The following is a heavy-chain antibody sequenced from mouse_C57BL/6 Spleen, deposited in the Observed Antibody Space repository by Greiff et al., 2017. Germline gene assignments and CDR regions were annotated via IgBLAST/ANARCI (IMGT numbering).Heavy chain of an antibody. CDR3: ARHGDGYYSFAY. J-gene: IGHJ3*01. Sequence: VKLMESGPGLVAPSQSLSITCTVSGFSLTSYGVHWVRQPPGKGLEWLVVIWSDGSTTYNSALKSRLSISKDNSKSQVFLKMNRLQTDDTSMYYCARHGDGYYSFAYWGQGTLVTVSA. CDR2: IWSDGST. CDR1: GFSLTSYG. D-gene: IGHD2-3*01. V-gene: IGHV2-6-1*01.